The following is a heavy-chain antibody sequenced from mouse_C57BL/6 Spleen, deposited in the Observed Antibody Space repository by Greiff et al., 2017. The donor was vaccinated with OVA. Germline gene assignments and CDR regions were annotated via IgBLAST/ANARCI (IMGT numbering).Heavy chain of an antibody. Sequence: EVKLVESGPGLVKPSQSLSLTCSVTGYSITSGYYWNWIRQFPGNKLEWMGYISYDGSNNYNPSLKNRISITRDTSKNQFFLKLNSVTTEDTATYYCARYYYGSSSGYFDVWGTGTTVTVSS. V-gene: IGHV3-6*01. J-gene: IGHJ1*03. CDR2: ISYDGSN. CDR3: ARYYYGSSSGYFDV. CDR1: GYSITSGYY. D-gene: IGHD1-1*01.